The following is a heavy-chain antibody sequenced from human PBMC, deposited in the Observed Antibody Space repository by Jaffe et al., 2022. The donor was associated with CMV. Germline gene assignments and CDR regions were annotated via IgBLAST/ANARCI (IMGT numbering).Heavy chain of an antibody. D-gene: IGHD7-27*01. Sequence: QVQLVQSGAEVKKPGASVKVSCKASGYTFSTYGISWVRQAPGQGLEWMGWISAYNSNTNYAQKVQGRVTMTTDTSTTTAYMELRNLRSDDTAVYYCARLLPWGSTFHFDYWGQGTLVTVSS. J-gene: IGHJ4*02. CDR3: ARLLPWGSTFHFDY. V-gene: IGHV1-18*04. CDR1: GYTFSTYG. CDR2: ISAYNSNT.